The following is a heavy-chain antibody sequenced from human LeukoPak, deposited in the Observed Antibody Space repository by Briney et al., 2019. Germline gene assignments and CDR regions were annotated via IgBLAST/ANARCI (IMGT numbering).Heavy chain of an antibody. V-gene: IGHV1-46*01. J-gene: IGHJ3*02. CDR3: AIAGTSDAFDI. CDR2: INPSGGST. Sequence: ASVKVSCKASGYTFASYYMHWLRQAPGQGLEWMGIINPSGGSTSYAQKFQGRVTMTWDTSTSTVYMELSSLRSEDTAVYYCAIAGTSDAFDIWGQGTMVTVSS. CDR1: GYTFASYY. D-gene: IGHD1-26*01.